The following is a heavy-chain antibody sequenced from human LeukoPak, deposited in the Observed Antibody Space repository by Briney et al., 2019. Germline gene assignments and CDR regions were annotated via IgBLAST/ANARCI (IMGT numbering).Heavy chain of an antibody. J-gene: IGHJ4*02. CDR3: ARAVNAMVRGASDY. CDR2: INPNSGGT. CDR1: GYTFTGYY. Sequence: ASVKVSCKASGYTFTGYYMHWVRQAPGQGLEWMGWINPNSGGTNYAQKFQGRVTMTRDTSTSTAYMELSRLRSDDTAVYYCARAVNAMVRGASDYWGQGTLVTVSS. V-gene: IGHV1-2*02. D-gene: IGHD3-10*01.